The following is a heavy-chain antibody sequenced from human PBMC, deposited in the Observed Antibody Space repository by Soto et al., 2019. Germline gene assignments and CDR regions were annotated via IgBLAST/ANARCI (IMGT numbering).Heavy chain of an antibody. D-gene: IGHD3-3*01. CDR3: ARSPPTYDFWSGYSDDAFDI. Sequence: ASVKVSCKASGYTFTSYGISWVRQAPGQGLEWMGWISAYNGNTNYAQKLQGRVTMTTDTSTSTAYMELRSLRSDDTAVYYCARSPPTYDFWSGYSDDAFDIWGQGTMVTVS. J-gene: IGHJ3*02. CDR1: GYTFTSYG. CDR2: ISAYNGNT. V-gene: IGHV1-18*01.